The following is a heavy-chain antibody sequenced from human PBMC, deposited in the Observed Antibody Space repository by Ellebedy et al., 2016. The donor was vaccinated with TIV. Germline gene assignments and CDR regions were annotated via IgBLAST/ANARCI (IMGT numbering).Heavy chain of an antibody. CDR2: ITESGGNT. CDR3: ARDPVGVGPAFDV. Sequence: PGGSLRLSCAASGFTFTSYSMNWVRQAPGKGLEWVSSITESGGNTYYADSVKGRFTIPRDNSKDTLFLQMNSLRAEDTAIYFCARDPVGVGPAFDVWGQGTMVTVSS. D-gene: IGHD4-23*01. CDR1: GFTFTSYS. J-gene: IGHJ3*01. V-gene: IGHV3-23*01.